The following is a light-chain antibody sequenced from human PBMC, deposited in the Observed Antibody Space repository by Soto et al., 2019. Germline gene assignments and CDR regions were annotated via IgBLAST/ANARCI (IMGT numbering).Light chain of an antibody. Sequence: QSVLTQPPSASGSPGQSVTISCTGTSSDVGAYKYVSWYQQHPGKVPKLIIYEVSKRPSGVPDRFSGSKSGNTASLTVSGLQAEDEADYYCSSYAGTKSLYVFGAGTKVTVL. CDR1: SSDVGAYKY. CDR2: EVS. V-gene: IGLV2-8*01. J-gene: IGLJ1*01. CDR3: SSYAGTKSLYV.